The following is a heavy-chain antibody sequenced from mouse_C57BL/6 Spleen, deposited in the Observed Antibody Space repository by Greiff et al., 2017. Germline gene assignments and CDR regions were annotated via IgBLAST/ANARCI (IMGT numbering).Heavy chain of an antibody. Sequence: QVQLQQPGAELVKPGASVKLSCKASGYTFTSYWMHWVKQRPGRGLEWIGRIDPNSGGTTYNEKFTSKAKLTVDKPSRTAYMPLSSLTSEDSAVYYCARGCHYYGRRYYAMDYWGQGTAVTVSS. CDR3: ARGCHYYGRRYYAMDY. CDR2: IDPNSGGT. V-gene: IGHV1-72*01. CDR1: GYTFTSYW. D-gene: IGHD1-1*01. J-gene: IGHJ4*01.